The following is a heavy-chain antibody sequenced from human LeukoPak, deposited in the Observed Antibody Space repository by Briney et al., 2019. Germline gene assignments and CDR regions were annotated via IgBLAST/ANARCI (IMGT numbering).Heavy chain of an antibody. CDR1: GFTFDDYA. D-gene: IGHD5-24*01. Sequence: GGSLRLSCAASGFTFDDYAMHWVRQAPGKGLEWASGISWNSGSIGYADSVKGRFTISRDNAKNSLYLQMNSLRAEDMALYYCAKARRRWLQYDAFDIWGQGTMVTVSS. J-gene: IGHJ3*02. CDR3: AKARRRWLQYDAFDI. V-gene: IGHV3-9*03. CDR2: ISWNSGSI.